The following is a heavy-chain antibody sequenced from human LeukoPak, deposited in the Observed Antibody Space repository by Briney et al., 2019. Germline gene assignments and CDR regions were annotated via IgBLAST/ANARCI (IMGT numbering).Heavy chain of an antibody. CDR2: INPGDSDT. V-gene: IGHV5-51*01. CDR3: ATTGYSSHWEYY. Sequence: GESLKISCKVSGYSLTSYWIGWARQMPGKGLGWMGIINPGDSDTLYSPSFQGQVTISVDKSITTAYLQWSRLEASDTAMYYCATTGYSSHWEYYWGQGTLVTVSS. J-gene: IGHJ4*02. CDR1: GYSLTSYW. D-gene: IGHD5-12*01.